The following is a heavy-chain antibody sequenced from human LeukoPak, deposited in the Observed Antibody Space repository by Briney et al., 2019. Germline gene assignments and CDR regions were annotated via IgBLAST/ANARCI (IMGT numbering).Heavy chain of an antibody. J-gene: IGHJ4*02. CDR1: GYTFTSYA. V-gene: IGHV7-4-1*02. CDR3: AREADGSGSYSLFFDY. Sequence: ASVKVSCKASGYTFTSYAMNWVRQAPGQGLEWMGWINTNTGNPTYAQGFTGRFVFSLDTSVSTAYLQISSLKAEDTAVYYCAREADGSGSYSLFFDYWGQGTLVTVSS. D-gene: IGHD3-10*01. CDR2: INTNTGNP.